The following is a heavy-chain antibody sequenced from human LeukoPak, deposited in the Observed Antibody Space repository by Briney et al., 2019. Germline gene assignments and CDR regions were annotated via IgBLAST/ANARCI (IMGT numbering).Heavy chain of an antibody. CDR3: ARQQEVSGYFDY. V-gene: IGHV1-2*02. J-gene: IGHJ4*02. Sequence: GASVKVSCKASGYRFTGCYMHWVRQAPGQGLEWMGWINPNSGVTNYAQNFQGRVSMTRDTSISTAYMELSRLRSVDTAVYYCARQQEVSGYFDYWGQGTLVTVSS. CDR1: GYRFTGCY. CDR2: INPNSGVT. D-gene: IGHD3-16*02.